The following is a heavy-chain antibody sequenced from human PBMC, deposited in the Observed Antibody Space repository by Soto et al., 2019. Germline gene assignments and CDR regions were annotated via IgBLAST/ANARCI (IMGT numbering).Heavy chain of an antibody. CDR1: GFTFSTYD. V-gene: IGHV3-23*01. Sequence: GGSLRLSCAASGFTFSTYDMSWVRQAPGKGLEYLSVITSSGTTYYANSVKGRFTISRDNSRNTLYLQMNSLRADDTALYYCAKVPAAIDYWGQGTLVTVSS. CDR2: ITSSGTT. D-gene: IGHD2-2*01. J-gene: IGHJ4*02. CDR3: AKVPAAIDY.